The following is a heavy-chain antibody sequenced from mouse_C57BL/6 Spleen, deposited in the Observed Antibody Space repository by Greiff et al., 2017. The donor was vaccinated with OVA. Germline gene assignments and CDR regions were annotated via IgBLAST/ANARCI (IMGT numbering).Heavy chain of an antibody. CDR2: IYPGDGDT. CDR3: AREDWDRNFDV. CDR1: GYAFSSSW. D-gene: IGHD4-1*01. Sequence: VQLQQSGPELVKPGASVKISCKASGYAFSSSWMNWVKQRPGKGLEWIGRIYPGDGDTNYNGKFKGKATLTADKSSSTAYMQLSSLTSEDSAVYFCAREDWDRNFDVWGTGTTVTVSS. V-gene: IGHV1-82*01. J-gene: IGHJ1*03.